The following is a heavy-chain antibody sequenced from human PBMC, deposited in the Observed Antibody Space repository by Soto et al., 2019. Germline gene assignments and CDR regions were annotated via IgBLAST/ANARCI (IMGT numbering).Heavy chain of an antibody. Sequence: QVQMVQSGAEVKKPGASVKVSCKASGYSFTSYDMNWVRQATGQGLEWVGWMNPNSGTTGYAQKFKGRVTMTRDNSTSTAYMELSSLTSEDTAVYYCARGGFLEQHLDCWGQGTVVTVSS. V-gene: IGHV1-8*01. CDR1: GYSFTSYD. CDR2: MNPNSGTT. D-gene: IGHD3-3*01. J-gene: IGHJ4*02. CDR3: ARGGFLEQHLDC.